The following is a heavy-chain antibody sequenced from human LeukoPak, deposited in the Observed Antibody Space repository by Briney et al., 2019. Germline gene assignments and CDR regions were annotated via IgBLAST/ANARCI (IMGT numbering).Heavy chain of an antibody. CDR1: GGSISSYY. D-gene: IGHD3-16*01. Sequence: SETLSLTCTVSGGSISSYYWSWIRQPPGKGLEWIGYIFYNGNTNYNPSLKSRVTILVDTSKNQFSLKLSSVTAADTAVYYCATTGRLPIWYFDLWGRGTLVTVSS. V-gene: IGHV4-59*01. CDR2: IFYNGNT. CDR3: ATTGRLPIWYFDL. J-gene: IGHJ2*01.